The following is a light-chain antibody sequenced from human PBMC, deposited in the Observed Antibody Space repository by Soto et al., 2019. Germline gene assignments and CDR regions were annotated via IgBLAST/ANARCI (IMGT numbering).Light chain of an antibody. CDR3: QQYGSSPPIT. J-gene: IGKJ5*01. CDR2: GAA. Sequence: EIVLTQSPGTLSLSPGERATLSCRASQSVSNSYLAWYQQKPGQAPRLLIYGAATRATGIPDRFSGSGSGTDFILTINRLEPEDFAVYYCQQYGSSPPITFGQGTRLEIK. CDR1: QSVSNSY. V-gene: IGKV3-20*01.